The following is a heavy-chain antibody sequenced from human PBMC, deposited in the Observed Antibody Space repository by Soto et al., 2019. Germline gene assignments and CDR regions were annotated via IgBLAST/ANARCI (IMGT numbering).Heavy chain of an antibody. CDR2: IIANNGNT. CDR1: GGTFSSYA. CDR3: ARKSDYEFDY. Sequence: ASVKVSCKASGGTFSSYAISWVRQAPGQGLEWMGWIIANNGNTNYAQKLQGRVTMTTDTSTSTAYMELRSLRSDDTAVYYCARKSDYEFDYWGKGTLVTVSS. V-gene: IGHV1-18*01. J-gene: IGHJ4*02. D-gene: IGHD4-17*01.